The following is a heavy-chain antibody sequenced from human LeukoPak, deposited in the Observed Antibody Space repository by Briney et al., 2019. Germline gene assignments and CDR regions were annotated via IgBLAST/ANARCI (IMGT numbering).Heavy chain of an antibody. CDR1: EFTLSNYY. V-gene: IGHV3-23*01. CDR2: ISSNGVSR. J-gene: IGHJ2*01. CDR3: AKGRISFWYFDL. Sequence: PGGSLRHSCEVSEFTLSNYYTAWVRQAPGKGLEWVSAISSNGVSRTYADSARGRFTISKDNSNNALFLEMNSLRVEDTAIYYCAKGRISFWYFDLWGRGTPVSVSS.